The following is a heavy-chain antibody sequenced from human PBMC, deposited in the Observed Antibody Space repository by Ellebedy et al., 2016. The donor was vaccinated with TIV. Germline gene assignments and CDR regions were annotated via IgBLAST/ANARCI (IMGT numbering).Heavy chain of an antibody. V-gene: IGHV1-8*02. CDR2: MNPNNGHT. J-gene: IGHJ4*02. Sequence: ASVKVSCKASGYTFTNYGISWVRQAPGQGPEWMGWMNPNNGHTGYAQKLQGRVTMTRDTSISTAYMELSSLRSEDTAVYYCATTVVGAPGADFWGQGTLVTVSS. CDR3: ATTVVGAPGADF. D-gene: IGHD1-26*01. CDR1: GYTFTNYG.